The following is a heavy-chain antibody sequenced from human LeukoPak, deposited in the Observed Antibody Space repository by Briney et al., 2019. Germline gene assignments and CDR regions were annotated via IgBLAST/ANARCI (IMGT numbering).Heavy chain of an antibody. CDR2: IYPNTGGT. CDR1: GYTFTGYY. D-gene: IGHD1-1*01. J-gene: IGHJ4*02. CDR3: AREPGTATGY. Sequence: ASVKVSCKASGYTFTGYYLHWVRQAPGQGLEWMGWIYPNTGGTKSTQKFQGRVSMTRDTSITTAYMEINRLTCDDTAVYYCAREPGTATGYWGQGTLVTVSS. V-gene: IGHV1-2*02.